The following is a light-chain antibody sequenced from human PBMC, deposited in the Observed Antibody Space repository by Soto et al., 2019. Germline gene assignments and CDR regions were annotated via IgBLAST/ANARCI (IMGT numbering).Light chain of an antibody. V-gene: IGKV1-39*01. J-gene: IGKJ4*01. CDR1: QNIRNY. CDR3: QQSYNIQALT. CDR2: GAA. Sequence: DIQMTQSPSSLSASVGDRVAITCRASQNIRNYLNWYQQKPGKAPKVLIYGAASLQSGVPSRFSGSGSGTNFTLTINSLQPEDYATYYCQQSYNIQALTFGGGTKVEMK.